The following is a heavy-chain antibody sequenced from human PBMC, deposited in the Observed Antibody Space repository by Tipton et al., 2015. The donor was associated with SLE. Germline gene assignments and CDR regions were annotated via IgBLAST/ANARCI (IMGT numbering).Heavy chain of an antibody. V-gene: IGHV3-74*01. CDR3: ARGTYTTSRFES. J-gene: IGHJ4*02. CDR2: INSDGSTT. CDR1: GFTYSSYA. D-gene: IGHD6-6*01. Sequence: SLRLSCAASGFTYSSYAMGWVRQAPGKGLEWVSRINSDGSTTSYADSVKGRFTISRDNAKNTLFLQMNSLRAEDTAVYYCARGTYTTSRFESWGQGTLVTVSS.